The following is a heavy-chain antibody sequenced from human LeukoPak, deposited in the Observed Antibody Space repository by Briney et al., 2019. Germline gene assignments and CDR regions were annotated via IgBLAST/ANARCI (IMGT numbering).Heavy chain of an antibody. D-gene: IGHD3-3*01. CDR3: ARVSERSGYYDY. CDR2: ISSSGSTI. Sequence: GGSLRLSCAASGFTFSSYEMNWVRQAPGKGLEWVSYISSSGSTIYYADSVKGRFTISRDNAKNSLYLQMNSLRAEDTALYYCARVSERSGYYDYWGQGTLVTVSS. V-gene: IGHV3-48*03. CDR1: GFTFSSYE. J-gene: IGHJ4*02.